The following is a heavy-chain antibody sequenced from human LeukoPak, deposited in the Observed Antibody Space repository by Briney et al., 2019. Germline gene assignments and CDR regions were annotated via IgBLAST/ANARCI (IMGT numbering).Heavy chain of an antibody. CDR3: AKGLYSSSWSGAEYFQH. V-gene: IGHV3-30*02. J-gene: IGHJ1*01. CDR1: GFTFSSYG. CDR2: IRYDGSNK. Sequence: GGSLRLSCAASGFTFSSYGMHWVRQAPGKGLEWVAFIRYDGSNKYYADSVKGRFTISKDNSKNTLYLQMNSLRAEDTAVYYCAKGLYSSSWSGAEYFQHWGQGTLVTVSS. D-gene: IGHD6-13*01.